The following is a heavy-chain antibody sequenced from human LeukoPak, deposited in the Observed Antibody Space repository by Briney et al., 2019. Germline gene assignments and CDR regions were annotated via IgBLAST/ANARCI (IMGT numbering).Heavy chain of an antibody. Sequence: PGGSLRLSCAASGFTFSSYGMSWVRQAPGKGLEWVSAISGSGGSTYYADSVKGRFTISRDNSKNTLYLQMNSLRAEDTAVYYCAKSPARIQLWLAFDYWGQGTLVTVSS. CDR2: ISGSGGST. V-gene: IGHV3-23*01. D-gene: IGHD5-18*01. CDR1: GFTFSSYG. J-gene: IGHJ4*02. CDR3: AKSPARIQLWLAFDY.